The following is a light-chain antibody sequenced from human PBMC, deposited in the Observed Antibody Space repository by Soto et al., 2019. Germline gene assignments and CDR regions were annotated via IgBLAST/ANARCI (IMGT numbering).Light chain of an antibody. J-gene: IGLJ2*01. CDR1: SSDVGGYNY. Sequence: QSALTQPASVSGSPGQSITISCSGTSSDVGGYNYVSWYQQNPGKAPKVMIYDVSHRPSGVSDRFSGSKSGNRASLTISGLQAEDEADYYCSSYTTSGTVIFGGGTKLTVL. CDR3: SSYTTSGTVI. CDR2: DVS. V-gene: IGLV2-14*01.